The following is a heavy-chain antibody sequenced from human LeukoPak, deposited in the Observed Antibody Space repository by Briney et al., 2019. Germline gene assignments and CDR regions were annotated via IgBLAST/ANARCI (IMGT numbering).Heavy chain of an antibody. V-gene: IGHV4-31*03. J-gene: IGHJ4*02. CDR1: GGSISSGGYY. CDR3: ARGGGDYPLTY. CDR2: IYYSGST. D-gene: IGHD4-17*01. Sequence: EASETLSLTCTVSGGSISSGGYYWSWIRQHPGKGLEWIGYIYYSGSTYYNPSLKSRVTISVDTSKNQFSLKLSSVTAADTAVYYCARGGGDYPLTYWGQGTLVTVSS.